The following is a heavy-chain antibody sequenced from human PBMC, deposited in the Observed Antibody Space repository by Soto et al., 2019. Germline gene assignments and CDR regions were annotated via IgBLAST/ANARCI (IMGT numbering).Heavy chain of an antibody. Sequence: ASVEVSCKAAGGTFSSYGMSWVRQAPGQGLEWMGGIIPMFGTATHTQNFQGRLTITANESTSTAYMELSSLRSEDTAVYFCARSVGVTTLSYLDYWGQGTLVTVSS. CDR1: GGTFSSYG. J-gene: IGHJ4*02. D-gene: IGHD1-26*01. CDR2: IIPMFGTA. CDR3: ARSVGVTTLSYLDY. V-gene: IGHV1-69*13.